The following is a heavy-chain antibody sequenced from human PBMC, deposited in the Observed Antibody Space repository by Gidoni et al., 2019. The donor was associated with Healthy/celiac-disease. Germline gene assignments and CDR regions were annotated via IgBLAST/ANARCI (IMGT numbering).Heavy chain of an antibody. CDR1: GFPFSSYA. CDR2: ISGSGGST. Sequence: EVQLLESGGGLVQPGGSLRLSCAASGFPFSSYAMSWVRQAPGKGLEWVSAISGSGGSTYYADSVKGRFTISRDNSKNTLYLQMNSLRAEDTAVYYCAKDQSVLRFLEWLSGAFDIWGQGTMVTVSS. D-gene: IGHD3-3*01. CDR3: AKDQSVLRFLEWLSGAFDI. V-gene: IGHV3-23*01. J-gene: IGHJ3*02.